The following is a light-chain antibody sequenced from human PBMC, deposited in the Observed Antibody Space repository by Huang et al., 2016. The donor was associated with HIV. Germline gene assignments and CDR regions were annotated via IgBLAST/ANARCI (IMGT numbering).Light chain of an antibody. CDR2: DGS. V-gene: IGKV3-11*01. Sequence: EVVLTQSPPTLSLCPGETATLSCRASQTIGPYVAWYQQRPGQGPRLLSYDGSNRAAGVPARISGAGSGTTFTLSISGLESEDFGVYYCQQRRSWPLTFGGGTKVEV. CDR3: QQRRSWPLT. J-gene: IGKJ4*01. CDR1: QTIGPY.